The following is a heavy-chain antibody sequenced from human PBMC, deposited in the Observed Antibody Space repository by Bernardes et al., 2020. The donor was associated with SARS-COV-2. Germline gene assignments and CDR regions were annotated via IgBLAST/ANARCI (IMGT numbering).Heavy chain of an antibody. CDR1: GGTFSTYT. V-gene: IGHV1-69*04. CDR3: ARDEAYSDGYDYVDRYYGMDV. Sequence: SVKVSCKASGGTFSTYTISWVRQAPGQGLEWMGRIIPLLGIPIYAQKFQDRVTITADKSTSTAYMELSSLRSEDTAVYYCARDEAYSDGYDYVDRYYGMDVWGQGTTVTVSS. D-gene: IGHD5-12*01. CDR2: IIPLLGIP. J-gene: IGHJ6*02.